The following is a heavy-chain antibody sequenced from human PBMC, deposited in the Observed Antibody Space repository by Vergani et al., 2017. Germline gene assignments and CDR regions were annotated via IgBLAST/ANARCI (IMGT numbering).Heavy chain of an antibody. Sequence: QLQLQESGPGLVKPSETLSLTCTVSGGSISSSSYYWGWIRQPPGTGLEWIGSIYYSGSTYYNPSLKSRVTISVDTSKNQFSLKLSAVTAADTAVYYCARVSGSYYYYYYMDVWGKGTTVTVSS. D-gene: IGHD1-26*01. V-gene: IGHV4-39*01. CDR2: IYYSGST. J-gene: IGHJ6*03. CDR1: GGSISSSSYY. CDR3: ARVSGSYYYYYYMDV.